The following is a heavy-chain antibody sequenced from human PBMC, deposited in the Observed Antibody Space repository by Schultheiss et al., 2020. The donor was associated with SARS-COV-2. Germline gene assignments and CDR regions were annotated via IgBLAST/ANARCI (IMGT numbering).Heavy chain of an antibody. CDR1: GFTFSSYS. CDR3: AKDIAVAGIRSDYFDY. V-gene: IGHV3-30*18. J-gene: IGHJ4*02. D-gene: IGHD6-19*01. CDR2: IIYDGSNK. Sequence: GGSLRLSCAASGFTFSSYSMNWVRQAPGKGLEWVAVIIYDGSNKYYADSVKGRFTISRDNSKNTLYLEMNSLRAEDTAVYYCAKDIAVAGIRSDYFDYWGQGTLVTVSS.